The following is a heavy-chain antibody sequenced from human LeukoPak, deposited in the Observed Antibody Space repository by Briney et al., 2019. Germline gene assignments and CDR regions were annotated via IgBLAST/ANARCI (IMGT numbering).Heavy chain of an antibody. V-gene: IGHV3-30-3*01. D-gene: IGHD5-18*01. CDR2: ISHDGSNK. CDR3: ARDYRSYSYGRGALDI. CDR1: GFTFGSYT. Sequence: GGSLRLSCAASGFTFGSYTMHWVRQAPGKGLEWVALISHDGSNKYDPDSVKGRFTISRDNSKNTLYLQMSSLRAEDTAVYYCARDYRSYSYGRGALDIWGQGTMVTVSS. J-gene: IGHJ3*02.